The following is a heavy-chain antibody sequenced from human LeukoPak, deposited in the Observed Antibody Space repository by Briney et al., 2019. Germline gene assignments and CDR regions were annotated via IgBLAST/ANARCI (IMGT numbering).Heavy chain of an antibody. J-gene: IGHJ4*02. D-gene: IGHD2-2*01. CDR1: GFTLSSYN. CDR2: ISSSSTTI. Sequence: GGSLRLSCAASGFTLSSYNMNWVRHAPGKGLEWVSYISSSSTTIYYAASVKGQFTISRDNSKNTLYLQMNSLRAEDTAVYYCARDCVYCTRATCSSHLPEPPSLDYWGQGTLVTVSS. CDR3: ARDCVYCTRATCSSHLPEPPSLDY. V-gene: IGHV3-48*01.